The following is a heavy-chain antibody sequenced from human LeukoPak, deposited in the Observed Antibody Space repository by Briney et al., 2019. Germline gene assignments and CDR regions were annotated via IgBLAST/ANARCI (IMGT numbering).Heavy chain of an antibody. CDR2: LSADGSHK. V-gene: IGHV3-30*18. CDR1: GFKFSSYG. J-gene: IGHJ4*02. D-gene: IGHD6-13*01. CDR3: AKGGVSDRGSWYGDYFDY. Sequence: PGGSLRLSCEASGFKFSSYGMHWVRQAPGKGLEWVAVLSADGSHKQFADAVKDRFAISRDNSKETLYLQMNGLRSEDTAIYYCAKGGVSDRGSWYGDYFDYWGQGTLVTVSS.